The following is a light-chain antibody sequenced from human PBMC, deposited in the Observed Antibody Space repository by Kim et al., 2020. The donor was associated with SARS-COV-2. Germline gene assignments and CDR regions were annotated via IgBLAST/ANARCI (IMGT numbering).Light chain of an antibody. Sequence: GQSDTSSCTGTSSGVDGYSSDSWYQPHPGKAPKLMIYEVTQRPAGVPVRFSDSKSGNAASLTVSGLQAEDEADYYCGSYVGNNNFVFGTGTKVTVL. J-gene: IGLJ1*01. V-gene: IGLV2-8*01. CDR2: EVT. CDR3: GSYVGNNNFV. CDR1: SSGVDGYSS.